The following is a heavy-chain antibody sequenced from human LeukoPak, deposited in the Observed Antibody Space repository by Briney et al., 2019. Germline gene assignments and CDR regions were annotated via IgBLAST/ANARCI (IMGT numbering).Heavy chain of an antibody. CDR3: AREGCSSTTCLTNRFDP. V-gene: IGHV1-2*06. D-gene: IGHD2/OR15-2a*01. J-gene: IGHJ5*02. Sequence: GASVKVSCKASGYTFTSYYMHWVRQAPGQGLEWMGRIYPNSGGTNYAQKFQGRFTMTRDTSISTIYMELSRLRSDDTAVYYCAREGCSSTTCLTNRFDPWGQGTLVTVSS. CDR1: GYTFTSYY. CDR2: IYPNSGGT.